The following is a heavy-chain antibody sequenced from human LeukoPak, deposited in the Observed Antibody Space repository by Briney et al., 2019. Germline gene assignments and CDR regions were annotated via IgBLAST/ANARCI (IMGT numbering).Heavy chain of an antibody. D-gene: IGHD3-3*01. CDR3: AKARGPDTIFGVVTESVDAFDI. CDR1: GFTFSSYE. V-gene: IGHV3-48*03. J-gene: IGHJ3*02. Sequence: QPGGSLRLSCAASGFTFSSYEMNWVRQAPGKGLEWVSYISSSGSTIYYADSVKGRFTISRDNAKNTLYLQMNSLRAEDTAVYYCAKARGPDTIFGVVTESVDAFDIWGQGTMVTVSS. CDR2: ISSSGSTI.